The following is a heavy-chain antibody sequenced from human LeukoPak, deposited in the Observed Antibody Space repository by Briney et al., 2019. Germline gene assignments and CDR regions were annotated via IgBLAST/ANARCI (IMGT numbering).Heavy chain of an antibody. J-gene: IGHJ4*02. CDR1: SGSISSGSYY. D-gene: IGHD4-17*01. CDR2: IYTSGST. Sequence: PSETLSLTCTVSSGSISSGSYYWRWIRQPAGKGLEWIGRIYTSGSTNYNPSLKSRVTISVDTSKNQFSLKLSSVTAADTAVYYCARLKSLTVSDFDYWGQGTLVTVSS. CDR3: ARLKSLTVSDFDY. V-gene: IGHV4-61*02.